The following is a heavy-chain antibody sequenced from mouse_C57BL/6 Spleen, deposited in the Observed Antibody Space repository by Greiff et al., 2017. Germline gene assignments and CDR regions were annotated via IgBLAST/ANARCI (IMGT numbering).Heavy chain of an antibody. Sequence: QVQLQQSGAELVMPGASVKLSCKASGYTFTSYWMHWVKQRPGQGLEWIGEIDPSDSYTNYNQKFKGKSTLTVDKSSSTAYMQLSSLTSEDSAVYYCARGELGFAYWGQGTLVTVSA. CDR3: ARGELGFAY. CDR1: GYTFTSYW. J-gene: IGHJ3*01. CDR2: IDPSDSYT. V-gene: IGHV1-69*01.